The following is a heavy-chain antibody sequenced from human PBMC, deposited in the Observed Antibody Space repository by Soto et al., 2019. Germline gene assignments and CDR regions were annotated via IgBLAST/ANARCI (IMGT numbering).Heavy chain of an antibody. Sequence: QVQLLQSGAEVMKPGASVKVSCKASGYSFTGYYIHWVRQAPGQGLEWMGWIFLNSGGTRFAQKFQGRVTMTRDTSISTVYMELRTLRSDDTAVYYCAREGMYHYETSDYYPSTYGLDVWGQGTAVTVSS. CDR3: AREGMYHYETSDYYPSTYGLDV. V-gene: IGHV1-2*02. J-gene: IGHJ6*02. D-gene: IGHD3-22*01. CDR2: IFLNSGGT. CDR1: GYSFTGYY.